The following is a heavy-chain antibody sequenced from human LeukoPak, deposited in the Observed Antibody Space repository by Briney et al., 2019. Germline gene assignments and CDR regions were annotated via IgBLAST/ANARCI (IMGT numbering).Heavy chain of an antibody. CDR2: IYTSGST. V-gene: IGHV4-61*02. CDR3: ARGFRGDNFDY. J-gene: IGHJ4*02. Sequence: NSSETLSLTCTVSGGSISSGSYYWSWIRQPAGKGLEWIGRIYTSGSTNYNPSLKSRVTISVDTSKNQFSLKLSSVTAADTAVYFCARGFRGDNFDYWGQGTLVTVSS. D-gene: IGHD7-27*01. CDR1: GGSISSGSYY.